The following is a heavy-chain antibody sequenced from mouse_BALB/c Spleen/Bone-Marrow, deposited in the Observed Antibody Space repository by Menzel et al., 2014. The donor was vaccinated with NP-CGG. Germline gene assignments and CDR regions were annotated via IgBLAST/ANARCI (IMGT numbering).Heavy chain of an antibody. CDR1: GYTFTSYV. D-gene: IGHD2-14*01. V-gene: IGHV1-14*01. CDR3: AKGGNYRYDFDY. Sequence: EVKLMESGPELVKPGASVKMSCKASGYTFTSYVMHWVKQKPGQGLEWIGYINPYNDGTKYNEKFKGMATLTSDRSSSTAYMELSSLTSEDPAVYYCAKGGNYRYDFDYWGQGTTLTVSS. CDR2: INPYNDGT. J-gene: IGHJ2*01.